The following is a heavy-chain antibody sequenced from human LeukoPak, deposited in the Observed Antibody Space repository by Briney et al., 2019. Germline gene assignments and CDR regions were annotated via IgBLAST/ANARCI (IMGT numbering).Heavy chain of an antibody. CDR2: ISGST. V-gene: IGHV3-23*01. J-gene: IGHJ4*02. CDR1: GFTFSSYA. D-gene: IGHD3-22*01. Sequence: QPGGSLRLSCAASGFTFSSYAMSWVRQAPGKGLEWVSGISGSTYYAESVKGRFTISRDTSKNTLFLQMNSLRAEDTAVYYCAKDLAGYYYFSGQNDYWGQGTLVTVSS. CDR3: AKDLAGYYYFSGQNDY.